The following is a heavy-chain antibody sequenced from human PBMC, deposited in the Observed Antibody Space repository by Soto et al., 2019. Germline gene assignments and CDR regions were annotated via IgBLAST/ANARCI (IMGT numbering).Heavy chain of an antibody. CDR3: ARDSYSSSWYVRPRVSGTRRGYGMDV. D-gene: IGHD6-13*01. CDR1: GGSFSGYY. CDR2: INHSGST. Sequence: QVQLQQWGAGLLKPSETLSLTCAVYGGSFSGYYWSWIRQPPGKGLEWIGEINHSGSTNYNPSLKSRVTISVDTSKNQFSLKLSSVTAADTAVYYCARDSYSSSWYVRPRVSGTRRGYGMDVWGQGTTVTVSS. V-gene: IGHV4-34*01. J-gene: IGHJ6*02.